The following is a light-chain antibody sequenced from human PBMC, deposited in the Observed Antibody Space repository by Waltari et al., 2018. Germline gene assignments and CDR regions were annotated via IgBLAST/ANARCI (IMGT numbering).Light chain of an antibody. Sequence: QSALTQPASVSGSPGQSITISCTGTSSDIGFYNYVSWYQQHPGKAPKLMIFFVSERPPGVSNRFSGSKSGNTASLTISGLQAEDEAYYYCNSDAGSSSWVFGGGTKLTVL. CDR2: FVS. CDR3: NSDAGSSSWV. V-gene: IGLV2-14*01. CDR1: SSDIGFYNY. J-gene: IGLJ3*02.